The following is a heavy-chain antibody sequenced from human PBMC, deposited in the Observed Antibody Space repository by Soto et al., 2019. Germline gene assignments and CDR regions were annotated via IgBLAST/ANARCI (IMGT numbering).Heavy chain of an antibody. CDR2: INHSGST. V-gene: IGHV4-34*01. D-gene: IGHD3-16*01. CDR1: GGSFSGYY. CDR3: ARFRGGYGLFYYYYYMDF. J-gene: IGHJ6*03. Sequence: SETLSLTCAVYGGSFSGYYWSWIRQPPGKGLEWIGEINHSGSTNYNPSLKSRVTISVDTSKNQFSLKLSSVTAADTAVYYCARFRGGYGLFYYYYYMDFGGKGTTVTV.